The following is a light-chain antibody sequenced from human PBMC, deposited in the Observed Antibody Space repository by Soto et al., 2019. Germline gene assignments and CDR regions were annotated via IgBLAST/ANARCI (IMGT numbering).Light chain of an antibody. CDR1: QSVSSSY. V-gene: IGKV3-20*01. CDR3: QQYGSSPKLT. CDR2: GAS. Sequence: EIVLTQSPGTLSLSPGERATLSCRASQSVSSSYLAWYQQKPGQAPRLLIYGASSRATGIPDRFSGSGSGTDFNLTISGLEPEDFAVYYCQQYGSSPKLTFGGGTKVEIK. J-gene: IGKJ4*01.